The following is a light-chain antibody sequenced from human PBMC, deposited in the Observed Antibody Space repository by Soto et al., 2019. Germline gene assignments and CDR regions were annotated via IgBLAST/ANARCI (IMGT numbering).Light chain of an antibody. Sequence: QAVVTQEPSLTVSPGGTVTLTCGSSTGAVTGGYYPNWFQQKPGQAPRPLIYSTSTKYSWTPARFSGSLLGGKAALTLSRVPPEDEADHSCLLYHGGVHVFGTGTKVTVL. CDR3: LLYHGGVHV. CDR2: STS. CDR1: TGAVTGGYY. V-gene: IGLV7-43*01. J-gene: IGLJ1*01.